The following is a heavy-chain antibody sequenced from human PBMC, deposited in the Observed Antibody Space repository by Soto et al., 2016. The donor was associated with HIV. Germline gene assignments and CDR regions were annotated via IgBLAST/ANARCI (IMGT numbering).Heavy chain of an antibody. CDR3: ARPTGPTVGATLFDY. Sequence: EVQLVESGEAWSSLGSLRLSCAASGFTFSSYAMHWVRQAPGKGLEYVSAISSNGGSTYYANSVKGRFTISRDNSKNTLYLQMGSLRAEDMAVYYCARPTGPTVGATLFDYWGQGTLVTVSS. CDR2: ISSNGGST. J-gene: IGHJ4*02. D-gene: IGHD1-26*01. V-gene: IGHV3-64*01. CDR1: GFTFSSYA.